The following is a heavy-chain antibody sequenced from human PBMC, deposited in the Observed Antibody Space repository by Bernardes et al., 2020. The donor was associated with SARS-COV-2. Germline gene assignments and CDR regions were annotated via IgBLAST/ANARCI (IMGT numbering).Heavy chain of an antibody. D-gene: IGHD6-19*01. CDR2: ISSDGDNK. CDR3: VKADYKFFWPSSGWGRHFFDN. J-gene: IGHJ4*02. Sequence: GGSLRLSCSASGFTFSSYSMHWVRQAPGKGLEYVSGISSDGDNKQYADSVEDRFTISRDNSKDTLYLQLTSLRLEDTAVYYCVKADYKFFWPSSGWGRHFFDNWGQGSLLTVSS. CDR1: GFTFSSYS. V-gene: IGHV3-64D*06.